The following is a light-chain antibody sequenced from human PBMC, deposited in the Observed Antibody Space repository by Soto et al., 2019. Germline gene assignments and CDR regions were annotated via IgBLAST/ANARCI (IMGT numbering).Light chain of an antibody. V-gene: IGKV1-5*03. CDR3: QHYNSYSEA. CDR2: KAS. CDR1: QTISSW. Sequence: IQSTQYPSTPSGSLGRRVTHPWLASQTISSWLAWYQQKPSKAPKLLIYKASTLKSGVPSRFSGSGSGTKFTLTISSLQPDDFATYYCQHYNSYSEAFGQGTNVAIK. J-gene: IGKJ1*01.